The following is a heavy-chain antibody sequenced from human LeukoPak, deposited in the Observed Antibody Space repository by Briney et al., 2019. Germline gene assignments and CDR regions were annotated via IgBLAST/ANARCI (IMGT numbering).Heavy chain of an antibody. Sequence: ASVKVSCKASGYTFTGYYMHWVRQAPGQGLEWMGWINPNSGGTNYAQKLQGRVTMTTDTSTSTAYMELRSLRSDDTAVYYCARDLEDTYDYVWGSPSSGSDYWGQGTLVTVSS. CDR2: INPNSGGT. CDR3: ARDLEDTYDYVWGSPSSGSDY. V-gene: IGHV1-2*02. CDR1: GYTFTGYY. J-gene: IGHJ4*02. D-gene: IGHD3-16*01.